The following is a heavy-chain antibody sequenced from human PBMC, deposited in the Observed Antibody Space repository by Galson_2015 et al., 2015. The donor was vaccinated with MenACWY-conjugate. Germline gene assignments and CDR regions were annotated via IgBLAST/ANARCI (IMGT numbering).Heavy chain of an antibody. CDR3: ARDNGGNEDY. Sequence: SLRLSCAASGFTFRTYWMHWVRQTPGKGLVWVSGITGDGSRTNYADSVKGRFTISRDDAKNSLYLQMNSLTVEDTAVYYCARDNGGNEDYWGQGTLVTVSS. CDR1: GFTFRTYW. D-gene: IGHD4-23*01. V-gene: IGHV3-74*01. J-gene: IGHJ4*02. CDR2: ITGDGSRT.